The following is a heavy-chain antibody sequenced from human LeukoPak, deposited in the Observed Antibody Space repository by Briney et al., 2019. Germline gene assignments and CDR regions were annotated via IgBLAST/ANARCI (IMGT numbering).Heavy chain of an antibody. J-gene: IGHJ4*02. CDR3: ARVAPDDSAFDY. D-gene: IGHD2-21*02. V-gene: IGHV4-31*03. Sequence: SETLSLTCTVSGGSISSGGYYWSWIRQHPGKGLEWIGYIYYSGSIYYDPSLKSRATISVDTSKKQFSLMLRSVTAADTAVYYCARVAPDDSAFDYWGQGALVTVSS. CDR1: GGSISSGGYY. CDR2: IYYSGSI.